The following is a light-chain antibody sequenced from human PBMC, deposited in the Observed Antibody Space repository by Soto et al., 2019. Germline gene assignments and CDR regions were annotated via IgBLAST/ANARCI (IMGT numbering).Light chain of an antibody. CDR2: GAS. Sequence: EKVLTQSPATLSVSPGEKATLSCRASRSVSSNIAWYQQKPGQAPRFLIFGASTRATGIPARFSGSGSGTEFTLTISNVQSEDFGVYYCQQYNDWPPLTFGGGTKVEIK. J-gene: IGKJ4*01. V-gene: IGKV3-15*01. CDR1: RSVSSN. CDR3: QQYNDWPPLT.